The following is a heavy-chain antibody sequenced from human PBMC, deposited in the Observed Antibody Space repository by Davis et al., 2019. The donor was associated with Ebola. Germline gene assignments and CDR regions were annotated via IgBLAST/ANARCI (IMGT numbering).Heavy chain of an antibody. CDR2: ISYDGSNK. CDR3: ARGLADSSGYSYYFDY. J-gene: IGHJ4*02. CDR1: GFTFSSYG. D-gene: IGHD3-22*01. V-gene: IGHV3-30*03. Sequence: GESLKISCAASGFTFSSYGMHWVRQAPGKGLEWVAVISYDGSNKYYADSVKGRFTISRDNSKNTLYLQMNSLRAEDTAVYYCARGLADSSGYSYYFDYWGQGTLVTVSS.